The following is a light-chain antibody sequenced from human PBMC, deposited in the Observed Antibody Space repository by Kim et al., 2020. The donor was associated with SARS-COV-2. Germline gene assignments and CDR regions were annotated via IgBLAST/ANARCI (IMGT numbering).Light chain of an antibody. V-gene: IGKV1-39*01. CDR1: QSISSY. CDR3: QQSFSSPRS. CDR2: AVS. J-gene: IGKJ2*04. Sequence: DIQMTQSTSPLFASVGDRVTITCRASQSISSYLNWYQQKPGKAPNLLIYAVSSLQSAVPSRFSGSTSRTDFTLTISSLQPEDFATYYCQQSFSSPRSFGQGTKLGI.